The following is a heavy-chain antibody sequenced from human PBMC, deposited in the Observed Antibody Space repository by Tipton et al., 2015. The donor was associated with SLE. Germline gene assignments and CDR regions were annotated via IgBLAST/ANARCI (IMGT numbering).Heavy chain of an antibody. CDR2: IYYSGST. Sequence: TLSLTCTVSGGSISSSSYYWGWIRQPPGKGLEWIGYIYYSGSTNYNPSLKSQVTISVDTSKNQFSLKLSSVTAADTAVYYCARADGYYGSGSYYKWDYYYYYYMDVWGKGTTVTVSS. CDR1: GGSISSSSYY. V-gene: IGHV4-61*05. J-gene: IGHJ6*03. CDR3: ARADGYYGSGSYYKWDYYYYYYMDV. D-gene: IGHD3-10*01.